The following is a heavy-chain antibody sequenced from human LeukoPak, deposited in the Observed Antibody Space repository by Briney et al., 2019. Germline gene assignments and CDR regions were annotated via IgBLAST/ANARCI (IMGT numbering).Heavy chain of an antibody. CDR2: IYYSGST. Sequence: SETLPLTCTVSGGSISNYYWTWIRQPPGKGLEWIGYIYYSGSTNYNPSLKSRVTISLDTSKNQFSLRLTSVTAADTAVYYCARGLRGGYDAFDIWGQGTMVTVSS. J-gene: IGHJ3*02. V-gene: IGHV4-59*01. CDR3: ARGLRGGYDAFDI. D-gene: IGHD3-10*01. CDR1: GGSISNYY.